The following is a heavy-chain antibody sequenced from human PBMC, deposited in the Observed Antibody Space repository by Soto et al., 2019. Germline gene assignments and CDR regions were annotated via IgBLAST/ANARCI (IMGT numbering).Heavy chain of an antibody. Sequence: QVQLEQSAAEVKKPGASVKVSCKASGYMFTKYDISWVRQAPGQGLEWMGWISANNGNTYYAQKLHGRVTMTTDTSTSTAYIELRSLRSDDTAVYYCSRVSYARPNYYENTGYYFSRTANWLDPWGQGTLVTVSS. CDR1: GYMFTKYD. J-gene: IGHJ5*02. CDR2: ISANNGNT. D-gene: IGHD3-22*01. CDR3: SRVSYARPNYYENTGYYFSRTANWLDP. V-gene: IGHV1-18*01.